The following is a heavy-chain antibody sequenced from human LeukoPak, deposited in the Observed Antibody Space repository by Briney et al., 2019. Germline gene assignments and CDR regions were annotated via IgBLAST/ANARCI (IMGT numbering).Heavy chain of an antibody. CDR2: IYYSGST. CDR3: ATGAGSGSYQNFDY. D-gene: IGHD3-10*01. J-gene: IGHJ4*02. CDR1: GGSISGYY. V-gene: IGHV4-59*08. Sequence: SETLSLTCTVSGGSISGYYWSWIRQPPGKGLEWIGYIYYSGSTNYNPSLKSRVTISVDTSKNQFSLKLSSVTAADTAVYYCATGAGSGSYQNFDYWGQGTLVTVSS.